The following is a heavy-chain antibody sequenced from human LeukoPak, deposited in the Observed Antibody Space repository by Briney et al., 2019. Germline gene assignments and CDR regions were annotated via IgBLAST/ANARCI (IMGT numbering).Heavy chain of an antibody. CDR3: ARGGGGQLVGYYFDY. CDR1: GFTFSTYG. V-gene: IGHV3-30*02. J-gene: IGHJ4*02. Sequence: PGGSLRLSCAASGFTFSTYGMHWVRQAPGKGLEWVAFIRYDGSNPYYVDSVKGRFTISRDNSKNTLYLQMNSLRAEDTAVYYCARGGGGQLVGYYFDYWGQGTLVTVSS. CDR2: IRYDGSNP. D-gene: IGHD6-6*01.